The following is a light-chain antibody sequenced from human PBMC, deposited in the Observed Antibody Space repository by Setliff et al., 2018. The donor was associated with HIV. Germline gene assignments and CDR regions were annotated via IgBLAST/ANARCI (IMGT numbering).Light chain of an antibody. CDR2: EVR. J-gene: IGLJ1*01. CDR3: SSYAITNTLP. V-gene: IGLV2-14*01. Sequence: QSALTQPASVSGSPGQSITISCTGTSSDVGGYNYVSWYQQHPGKAPKLIIYEVRNRPSGVSSRFSGSKSGNTASLTISGPQTEDEADYYCSSYAITNTLPFGTGTKV. CDR1: SSDVGGYNY.